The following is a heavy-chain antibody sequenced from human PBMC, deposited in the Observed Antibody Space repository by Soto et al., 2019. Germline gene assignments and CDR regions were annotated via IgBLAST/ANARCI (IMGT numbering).Heavy chain of an antibody. D-gene: IGHD1-26*01. CDR3: ARGRGTGSYSHCFDH. CDR2: INPNNNNA. Sequence: QVQLVQSGAAVKKPGASVNISCHVSGYTFVRHYIHWLRQAPGQGLEWMGIINPNNNNAPHTRSLQGRLTLTSDTSTSTVFLELRRLTFDDTAIYYCARGRGTGSYSHCFDHWGQGTLITVSS. CDR1: GYTFVRHY. V-gene: IGHV1-46*04. J-gene: IGHJ4*02.